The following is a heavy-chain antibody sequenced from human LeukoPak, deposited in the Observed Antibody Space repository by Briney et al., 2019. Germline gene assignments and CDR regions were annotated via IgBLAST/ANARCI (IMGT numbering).Heavy chain of an antibody. CDR2: FSGSGGST. J-gene: IGHJ4*02. CDR1: GFTFSNYE. Sequence: QSGGSLRLSCAASGFTFSNYEMNWVRQAPGKGLEWVSAFSGSGGSTYYADSVKGRFTISRDNSKNTLYLQMNSLRAEDTAVYYCAKDLMSVDYFDYFDYWGQGTLVTVSS. D-gene: IGHD3-16*01. CDR3: AKDLMSVDYFDYFDY. V-gene: IGHV3-23*01.